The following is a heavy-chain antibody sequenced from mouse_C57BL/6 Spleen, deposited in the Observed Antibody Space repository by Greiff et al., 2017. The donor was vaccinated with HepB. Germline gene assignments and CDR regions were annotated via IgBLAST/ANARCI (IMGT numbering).Heavy chain of an antibody. J-gene: IGHJ2*01. V-gene: IGHV1-69*01. CDR1: GYTFTSYW. D-gene: IGHD1-1*01. CDR3: ARDYGGY. Sequence: VQLQQPGAELVIPGASVKLSCKASGYTFTSYWMHWVKQRPGQGLEWIGEIDPSDSYTNYNQKFKGKSTLTVDKSSSTAYMQLSSLTSEDSAVYYCARDYGGYWGQGTTLTVSS. CDR2: IDPSDSYT.